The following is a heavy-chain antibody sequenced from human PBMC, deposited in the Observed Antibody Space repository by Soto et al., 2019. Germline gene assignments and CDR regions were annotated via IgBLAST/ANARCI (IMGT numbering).Heavy chain of an antibody. D-gene: IGHD3-22*01. V-gene: IGHV3-49*05. CDR1: GFTFGDYA. Sequence: EVQLVESGGGLVKPGRSLRLSCTASGFTFGDYAMSWFRQAPGKGLEWVGFIRSKAYGGTTEYAASVKGRFTISRDDSKSIAYLQMNSLKTEDTAVYYCTKYYYDSSGYPLEDIDGMDVWGQGTTVTVSS. CDR3: TKYYYDSSGYPLEDIDGMDV. J-gene: IGHJ6*02. CDR2: IRSKAYGGTT.